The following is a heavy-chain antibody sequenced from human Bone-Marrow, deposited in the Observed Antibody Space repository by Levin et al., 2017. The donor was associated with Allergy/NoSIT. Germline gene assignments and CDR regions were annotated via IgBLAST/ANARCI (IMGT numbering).Heavy chain of an antibody. V-gene: IGHV3-30-3*01. D-gene: IGHD3-22*01. CDR2: ISYDGSNK. J-gene: IGHJ4*02. CDR1: GFTFSSYA. Sequence: LSLTCAASGFTFSSYAMHWVRQAPGKGLEWVAVISYDGSNKYYADSVKGRFTISRDNSKNTLYLQMNSLRAEDTAVYYCARDYYDSSGPDYWGQGTLVTVSS. CDR3: ARDYYDSSGPDY.